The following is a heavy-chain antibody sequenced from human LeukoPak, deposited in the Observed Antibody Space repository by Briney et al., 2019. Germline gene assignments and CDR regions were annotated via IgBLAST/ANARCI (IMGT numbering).Heavy chain of an antibody. CDR3: ARADSSGSPTTLFDY. V-gene: IGHV1-8*01. CDR2: MNPNSGST. CDR1: GYTFTSYD. J-gene: IGHJ4*02. Sequence: ASVKVSCKASGYTFTSYDINWVRQATGQGLEWMGWMNPNSGSTSYAQKFQGRVTMTRDMSTSTVYMELSSLRSEDTAVYYCARADSSGSPTTLFDYWGQGTLVTVSS. D-gene: IGHD3-22*01.